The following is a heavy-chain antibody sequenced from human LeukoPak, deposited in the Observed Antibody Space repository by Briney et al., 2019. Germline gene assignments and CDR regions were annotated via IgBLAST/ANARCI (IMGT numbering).Heavy chain of an antibody. CDR2: IIPIFGTA. CDR3: ARDFLGVNSSGWYDY. J-gene: IGHJ4*02. D-gene: IGHD6-19*01. V-gene: IGHV1-69*13. Sequence: SVKVSCKASGGTFSSYAISWVRQAPGQGLEWMGGIIPIFGTANYAQKFQGRVTITADESTSTAYMELSSLRFEDTAVYYCARDFLGVNSSGWYDYWGQGTLVTVSS. CDR1: GGTFSSYA.